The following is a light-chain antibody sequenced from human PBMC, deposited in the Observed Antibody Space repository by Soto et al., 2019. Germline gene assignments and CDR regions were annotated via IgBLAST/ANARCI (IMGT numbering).Light chain of an antibody. CDR3: AAWDDSLNVVV. V-gene: IGLV1-36*01. CDR1: SSNIGNNA. CDR2: YDD. J-gene: IGLJ2*01. Sequence: QSVLTQPPSVSEAPRQRVTISCSGSSSNIGNNAVNSYQQLPGKAPKLLIYYDDLLPSGVSDRFSGSKSGTSASLAISGLQSEDEADYYCAAWDDSLNVVVFGGGTKVTVL.